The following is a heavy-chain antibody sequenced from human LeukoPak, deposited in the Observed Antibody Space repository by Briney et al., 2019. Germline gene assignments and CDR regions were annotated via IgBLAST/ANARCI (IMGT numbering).Heavy chain of an antibody. CDR1: GYTLTELS. CDR3: HTVAIFGVVIPDAFDI. V-gene: IGHV1-24*01. D-gene: IGHD3-3*01. CDR2: FDPEDGET. Sequence: GASVKVSCKVSGYTLTELSMHWVRQAPGKGLEWMGGFDPEDGETIYAQKFQGRVTMTEDTSTDTAYMELSSLRSEDTAVYYCHTVAIFGVVIPDAFDIWGQGTMVTVSS. J-gene: IGHJ3*02.